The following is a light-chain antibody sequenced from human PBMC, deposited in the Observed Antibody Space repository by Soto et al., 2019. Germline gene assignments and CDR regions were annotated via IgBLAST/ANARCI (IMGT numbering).Light chain of an antibody. V-gene: IGLV1-51*01. CDR3: GTWDSSLSVVV. CDR2: DNN. J-gene: IGLJ2*01. CDR1: SSNIGHNY. Sequence: QSVLTQPPSVSAAPGQKVTISCSGSSSNIGHNYVSWYQQLPRTAPKLLIYDNNKRPSGIPDRFSGSKSGTSATLGITGLQTGDEADYYCGTWDSSLSVVVFGGGTKLTVL.